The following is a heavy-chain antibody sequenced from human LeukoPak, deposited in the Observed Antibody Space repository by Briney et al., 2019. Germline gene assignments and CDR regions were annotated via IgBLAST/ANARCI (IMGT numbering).Heavy chain of an antibody. V-gene: IGHV5-10-1*01. CDR2: IDPSGSYT. CDR3: ARHALEIPGYSSSWEHSQH. J-gene: IGHJ1*01. D-gene: IGHD6-13*01. Sequence: GESLKISCMGSGYSFTSYWISWVRQMPGEGLEWRGRIDPSGSYTNYSPSFQGHVTISADKSISTAYLQWSSLKASDTAMYYCARHALEIPGYSSSWEHSQHWGQGTLVTVSS. CDR1: GYSFTSYW.